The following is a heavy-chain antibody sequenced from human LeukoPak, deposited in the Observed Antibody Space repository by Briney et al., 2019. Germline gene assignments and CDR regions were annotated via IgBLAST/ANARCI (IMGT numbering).Heavy chain of an antibody. J-gene: IGHJ5*02. D-gene: IGHD3-22*01. V-gene: IGHV1-2*02. CDR2: INPNSGGT. Sequence: GASVKVSCKASGYTFTGYYMHWVRQAPGQGLEWMGWINPNSGGTNYAQKFQGRVTMTRDTSISTAYMELSSLRSEDTAVYYCARGALHYYDSSGYDGLNWFDPWGQGTLVTVSS. CDR3: ARGALHYYDSSGYDGLNWFDP. CDR1: GYTFTGYY.